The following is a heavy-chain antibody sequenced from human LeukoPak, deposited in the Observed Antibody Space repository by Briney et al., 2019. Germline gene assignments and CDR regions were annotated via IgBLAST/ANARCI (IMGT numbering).Heavy chain of an antibody. D-gene: IGHD3-10*01. J-gene: IGHJ3*01. CDR3: SRGGSYYRAMM. V-gene: IGHV4-59*01. Sequence: SETLSLTCGVSGDSMSSYYWSWIRQPPGKGLEWIGYIYYSGATSYNPSLKSRVTISIDTSKNQFSLNLGSVTAADTAMYYCSRGGSYYRAMMWGQGTMVAVSS. CDR1: GDSMSSYY. CDR2: IYYSGAT.